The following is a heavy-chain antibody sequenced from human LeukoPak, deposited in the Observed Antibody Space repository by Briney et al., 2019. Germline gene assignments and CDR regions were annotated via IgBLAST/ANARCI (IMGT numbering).Heavy chain of an antibody. V-gene: IGHV1-69*06. J-gene: IGHJ6*04. CDR3: ARDRGYSYAEGYYYYGMDV. D-gene: IGHD5-18*01. Sequence: GASVKVSCKASGGTFSSYAISWVRQAPGQGLGWMGGIIPIFGTANYAQKFQGRVTITADKSTSTAYMELSSLRSEDTAVYYCARDRGYSYAEGYYYYGMDVWGKGTTVTVSS. CDR2: IIPIFGTA. CDR1: GGTFSSYA.